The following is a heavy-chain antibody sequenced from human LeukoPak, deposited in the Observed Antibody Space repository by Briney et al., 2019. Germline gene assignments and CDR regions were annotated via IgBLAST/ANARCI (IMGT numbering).Heavy chain of an antibody. Sequence: SETLSLTCTVSGYSISSGYYWGWIRQPPGKGLEWIGRIYTSGSTNYNPSLKSRVTMSVDTSKNQFSLKLSSVTAADTAVYYCARMAGGYCSSTSCYTGYYYYYMDVWGKGTTVTVSS. CDR2: IYTSGST. J-gene: IGHJ6*03. CDR1: GYSISSGYY. CDR3: ARMAGGYCSSTSCYTGYYYYYMDV. V-gene: IGHV4-38-2*02. D-gene: IGHD2-2*02.